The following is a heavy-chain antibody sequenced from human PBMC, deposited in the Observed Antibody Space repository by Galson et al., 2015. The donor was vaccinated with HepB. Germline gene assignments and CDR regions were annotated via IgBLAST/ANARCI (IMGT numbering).Heavy chain of an antibody. D-gene: IGHD6-6*01. J-gene: IGHJ4*02. Sequence: SVKVSCKASGYTFTGFYLHWLRQAPGQGPEWLGRIHPYTGGTNYAQKFEDRVTISRDNAKNSLYLQMNSLRAEDTAVYYCARARGSSSSEVFHFDYWGQGTLVTVSS. CDR3: ARARGSSSSEVFHFDY. V-gene: IGHV1-2*06. CDR1: GYTFTGFY. CDR2: IHPYTGGT.